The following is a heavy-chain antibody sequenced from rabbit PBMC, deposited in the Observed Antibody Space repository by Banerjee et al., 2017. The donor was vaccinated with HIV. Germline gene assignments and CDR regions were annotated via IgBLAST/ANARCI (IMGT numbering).Heavy chain of an antibody. CDR2: IYSGKGST. CDR3: ARGGSDGYEL. D-gene: IGHD6-1*01. Sequence: QEQVEESGGGLVQPEGSLTLTCTASGFSVSSYWMTWVRQAPGKGLEWIACIYSGKGSTDYANWAKGRITISRTSSTTVTLQMTSLTAADTATYFCARGGSDGYELWGQGTLVTVS. CDR1: GFSVSSYW. J-gene: IGHJ3*01. V-gene: IGHV1S45*01.